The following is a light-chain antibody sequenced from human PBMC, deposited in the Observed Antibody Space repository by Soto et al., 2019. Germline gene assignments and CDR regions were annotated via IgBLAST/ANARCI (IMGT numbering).Light chain of an antibody. CDR3: TSYTSSTTNYV. CDR1: SSDIGGYNY. CDR2: AVS. Sequence: QSALTQPASVSGSPGQSITFSCTGTSSDIGGYNYVSWYQQHPGKATKLMIYAVSNRPSGVSDRFSGSKSGNTASLTISGLQAEDEADYYCTSYTSSTTNYVLGTGTKLTVL. V-gene: IGLV2-14*01. J-gene: IGLJ1*01.